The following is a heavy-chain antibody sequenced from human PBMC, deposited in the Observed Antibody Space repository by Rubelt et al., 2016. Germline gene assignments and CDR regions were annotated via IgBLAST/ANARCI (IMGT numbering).Heavy chain of an antibody. J-gene: IGHJ3*01. CDR1: GGSITSHN. CDR3: AKDGASSL. D-gene: IGHD3-16*01. V-gene: IGHV4-59*11. Sequence: TVSGGSITSHNWSWIRQPPGKGLEWIGYIYDSGSTNYNPSLKSRVSISVDTSKNQLSLKLSSVTAADTAVYYCAKDGASSLWGQGTMVTVSS. CDR2: IYDSGST.